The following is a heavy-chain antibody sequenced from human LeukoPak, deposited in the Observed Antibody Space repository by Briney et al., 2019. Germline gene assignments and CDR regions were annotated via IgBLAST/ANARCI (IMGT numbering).Heavy chain of an antibody. Sequence: PGRSLRLSCAASGFTFSSYGMHWVRQAPGKGLEWVAVISYDGSNKYYADSVKGRFTISRDNSKNTLYLQMNSLRAEDTAVYYCAKDLLFLTGDGVYWGQGTLVTVSS. D-gene: IGHD7-27*01. CDR1: GFTFSSYG. CDR2: ISYDGSNK. V-gene: IGHV3-30*18. J-gene: IGHJ4*02. CDR3: AKDLLFLTGDGVY.